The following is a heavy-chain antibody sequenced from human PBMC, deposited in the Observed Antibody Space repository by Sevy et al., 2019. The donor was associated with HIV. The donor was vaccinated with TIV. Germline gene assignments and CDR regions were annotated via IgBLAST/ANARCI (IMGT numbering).Heavy chain of an antibody. CDR3: ARGGTNDLGVY. J-gene: IGHJ4*02. CDR1: GGSISSGDYY. Sequence: SDTLSLTCTVSGGSISSGDYYWSWIRQPPGKGLEWIGYIYYSGSTYYNPSLKSRVTISVDTSKNQCCRKLSSVTAADTAVYYCARGGTNDLGVYWGQGTLVTVSS. V-gene: IGHV4-30-4*02. D-gene: IGHD1-1*01. CDR2: IYYSGST.